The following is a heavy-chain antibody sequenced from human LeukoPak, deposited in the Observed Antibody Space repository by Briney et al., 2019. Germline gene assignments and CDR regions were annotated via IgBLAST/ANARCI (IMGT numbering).Heavy chain of an antibody. CDR3: AKEYSSSFFAGSFAFDI. V-gene: IGHV3-23*01. J-gene: IGHJ3*02. Sequence: GGSLRLSCAASGFTFSSYAMSWVRQAPGKGLEWVSAISGSGGSTYYADSVKGRFTISRDNSKNTLYLQMNSLRAKDTAVYYCAKEYSSSFFAGSFAFDIWGQGTMVTVSS. D-gene: IGHD6-6*01. CDR2: ISGSGGST. CDR1: GFTFSSYA.